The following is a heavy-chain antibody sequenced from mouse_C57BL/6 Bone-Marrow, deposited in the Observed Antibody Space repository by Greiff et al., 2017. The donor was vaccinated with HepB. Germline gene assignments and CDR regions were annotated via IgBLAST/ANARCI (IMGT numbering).Heavy chain of an antibody. Sequence: VQLQQPGAELVKPGASVKLSCKASGYTFTSYWMQWVKQRPGQGLEWIGEIDPSDSYTNYNQKFKGKATLTVDTSSSTAYMQLSSLTSEDSAVYYCAIRSTGGFAYWGQGTLVTVSA. CDR1: GYTFTSYW. D-gene: IGHD2-1*01. V-gene: IGHV1-50*01. CDR3: AIRSTGGFAY. J-gene: IGHJ3*01. CDR2: IDPSDSYT.